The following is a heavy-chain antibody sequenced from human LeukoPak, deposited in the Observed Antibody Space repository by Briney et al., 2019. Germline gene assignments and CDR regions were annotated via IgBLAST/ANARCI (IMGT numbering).Heavy chain of an antibody. J-gene: IGHJ4*02. Sequence: GGALRLSSTASGFTITSYVTSCVRQAPGKGLECMSSLLGGDDSTKYADSVKGGCDISTDHFKNTVYLQMNTLTVDDTALYYCASRSGHWDFWGPGTLVTVSS. D-gene: IGHD2-15*01. CDR2: LLGGDDST. V-gene: IGHV3-23*01. CDR1: GFTITSYV. CDR3: ASRSGHWDF.